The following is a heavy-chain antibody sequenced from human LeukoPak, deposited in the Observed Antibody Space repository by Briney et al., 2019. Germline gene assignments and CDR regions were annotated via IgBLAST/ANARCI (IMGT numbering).Heavy chain of an antibody. CDR1: GYTFSSYG. D-gene: IGHD1-26*01. Sequence: GGSLRLSCAASGYTFSSYGMSWVRQAPGKGLEWVSAISGSGGSTYYADSVKGRFTISRDNSKNTLYLQMNSLRAEDTAVYYCAKGAHIVGATRFDYWGQGTLVTVSS. J-gene: IGHJ4*02. CDR3: AKGAHIVGATRFDY. V-gene: IGHV3-23*01. CDR2: ISGSGGST.